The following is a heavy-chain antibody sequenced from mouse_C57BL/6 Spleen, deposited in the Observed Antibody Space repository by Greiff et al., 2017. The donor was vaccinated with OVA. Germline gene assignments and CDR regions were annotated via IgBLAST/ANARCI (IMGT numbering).Heavy chain of an antibody. D-gene: IGHD3-3*01. CDR1: GYSITSGYY. CDR3: ARDWDSGY. Sequence: ESGPGLVKPSQSLSLTCSVTGYSITSGYYWNWIRQFPGNKLEWMGYISYDGSNNYNPSLKNRISITRDTSKNQFFLKLNSVTTEDTATYYWARDWDSGYWGQGTTLTVSS. CDR2: ISYDGSN. V-gene: IGHV3-6*01. J-gene: IGHJ2*01.